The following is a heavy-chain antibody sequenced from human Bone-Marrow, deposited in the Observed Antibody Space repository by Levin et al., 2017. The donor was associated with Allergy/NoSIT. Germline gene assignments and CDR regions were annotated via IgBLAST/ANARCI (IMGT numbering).Heavy chain of an antibody. Sequence: ASVKVSCKASGGTFSSYAISWVRQAPGQGLEWMGGIIPIFGTTNYAQKFQGRVTITADKSTSTAYMELSSLRSEDTAVYYCAREGGIVVVVAATRSGDYGMDVWGQGTTVTVSS. CDR3: AREGGIVVVVAATRSGDYGMDV. D-gene: IGHD2-15*01. CDR1: GGTFSSYA. CDR2: IIPIFGTT. J-gene: IGHJ6*02. V-gene: IGHV1-69*06.